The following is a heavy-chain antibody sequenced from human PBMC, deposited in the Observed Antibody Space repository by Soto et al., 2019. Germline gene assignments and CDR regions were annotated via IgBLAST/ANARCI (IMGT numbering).Heavy chain of an antibody. CDR2: LYDVDGS. Sequence: DVQLVESGGGLIQPGESLRLSCAAFGLTISGKKYVAWGRQAPGKGVEWVSALYDVDGSFYADSVTGRFTTSSDSSKTTVYLQMNDLRPDDTGVYYCATWHEREHAFDVWGQGTTVTISS. CDR1: GLTISGKKY. V-gene: IGHV3-53*01. D-gene: IGHD1-1*01. CDR3: ATWHEREHAFDV. J-gene: IGHJ3*01.